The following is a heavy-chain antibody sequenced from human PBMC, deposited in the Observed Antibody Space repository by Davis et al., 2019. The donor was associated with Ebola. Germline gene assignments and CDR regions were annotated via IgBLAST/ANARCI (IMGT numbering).Heavy chain of an antibody. J-gene: IGHJ4*02. V-gene: IGHV3-30*02. CDR2: IRYDGSNK. CDR1: GFTFSSYG. D-gene: IGHD2-15*01. Sequence: PGGSLRLSCAASGFTFSSYGMHWVRQAPGKGLEWVAFIRYDGSNKYYADSVKGRFTISRDNSKNTLYLQMNSLRAEDTAVYYCAKDGYCSGGSCYPVYWGQGTLVTVSS. CDR3: AKDGYCSGGSCYPVY.